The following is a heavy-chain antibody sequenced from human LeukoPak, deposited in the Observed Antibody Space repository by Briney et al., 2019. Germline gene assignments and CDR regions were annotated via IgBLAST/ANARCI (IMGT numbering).Heavy chain of an antibody. V-gene: IGHV4-4*07. D-gene: IGHD1-26*01. CDR2: IYTSGST. J-gene: IGHJ3*02. CDR3: ARPRRVGATGAFDI. Sequence: SETLSLTCTVSGGSISSYYWSWIRQPAGKGLEWIGRIYTSGSTNYNPSLKSRVTMSVGTSKNQFSLKLSSVTAADTAVYYCARPRRVGATGAFDIWGQGTMVTVSS. CDR1: GGSISSYY.